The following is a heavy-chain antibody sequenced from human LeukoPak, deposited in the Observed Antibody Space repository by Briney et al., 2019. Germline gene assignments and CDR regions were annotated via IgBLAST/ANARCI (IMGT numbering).Heavy chain of an antibody. CDR2: IRYDGSNK. V-gene: IGHV3-30*02. CDR1: GFTFSYYG. J-gene: IGHJ4*02. CDR3: AKDVGYSSSWYFVY. D-gene: IGHD6-13*01. Sequence: GGSLRLSCAASGFTFSYYGMHWVRQAPGKGLEWVAFIRYDGSNKYYADSVKGRFTISRDNSKNTLYLQMNSLRAEDTAVYYCAKDVGYSSSWYFVYWGQGTLVTVSS.